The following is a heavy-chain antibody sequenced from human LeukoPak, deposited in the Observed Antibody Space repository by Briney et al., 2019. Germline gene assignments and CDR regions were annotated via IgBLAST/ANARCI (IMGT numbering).Heavy chain of an antibody. J-gene: IGHJ5*02. D-gene: IGHD4/OR15-4a*01. CDR1: GFTFSRYW. CDR2: INSDGSAT. Sequence: GGSLRLSCEASGFTFSRYWMHWVRQAPGKGLMWVSRINSDGSATTYADFVKGRFTISRDNAKNTVYLQMNSLRVDDTAIYYCERDYGAWGQGTLVTVST. CDR3: ERDYGA. V-gene: IGHV3-74*03.